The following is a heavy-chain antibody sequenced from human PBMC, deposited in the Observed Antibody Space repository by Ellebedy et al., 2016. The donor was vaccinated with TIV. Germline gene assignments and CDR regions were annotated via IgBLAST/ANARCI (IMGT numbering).Heavy chain of an antibody. Sequence: ASVKVSCXASGYTFTGYYMHWVRQAPGQGLEWMGWINPNSGGTNYAQKFQGRVTMTRDTSISTAYMELSRLRSDDTAVYYCARPNWTYGDHAFDYWGQGTLVTVSS. J-gene: IGHJ4*02. V-gene: IGHV1-2*02. D-gene: IGHD4-17*01. CDR2: INPNSGGT. CDR3: ARPNWTYGDHAFDY. CDR1: GYTFTGYY.